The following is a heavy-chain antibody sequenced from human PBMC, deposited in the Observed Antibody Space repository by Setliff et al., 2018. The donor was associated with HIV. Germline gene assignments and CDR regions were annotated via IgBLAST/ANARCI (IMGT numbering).Heavy chain of an antibody. V-gene: IGHV7-4-1*02. CDR3: ARGGDRMQIWSRFPFDI. D-gene: IGHD3-10*01. J-gene: IGHJ3*02. CDR1: GYTFNNYA. Sequence: RASVKVSCKASGYTFNNYALYWVRQAPGQGFEWMGWINTNTGRPTYAQGFTRRFVFSLDPSVRTAYLQITGLKAEDTAVYYCARGGDRMQIWSRFPFDIWGQGTMVTVSS. CDR2: INTNTGRP.